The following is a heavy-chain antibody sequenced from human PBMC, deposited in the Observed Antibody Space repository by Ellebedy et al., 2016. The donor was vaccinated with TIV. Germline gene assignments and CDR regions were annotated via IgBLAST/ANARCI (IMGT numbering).Heavy chain of an antibody. D-gene: IGHD3-22*01. V-gene: IGHV3-64*04. CDR1: GFTFSTYA. CDR2: ISGNGGST. J-gene: IGHJ4*02. CDR3: ARDLDVGYDSSGYYSGFDY. Sequence: GESLKISCSGSGFTFSTYAMHWVRQAPGKGLEYVSAISGNGGSTYYADSVKGRFTISRDNSQNSLYLQMNSLRAEDTAVYYCARDLDVGYDSSGYYSGFDYWGQGTLVTVSS.